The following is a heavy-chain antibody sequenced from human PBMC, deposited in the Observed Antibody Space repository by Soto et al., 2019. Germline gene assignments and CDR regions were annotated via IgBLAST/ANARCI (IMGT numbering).Heavy chain of an antibody. CDR1: GYTFTGYY. J-gene: IGHJ4*02. V-gene: IGHV1-2*02. CDR2: INPNSGGT. D-gene: IGHD3-22*01. Sequence: ASVKVSCKASGYTFTGYYMHWVRQAPGQGLEWMGWINPNSGGTNYAQKFQGRVTMTRDTSISTAYMELSRLRSDDTAVYYCARVEYYYDSSGCLDYWGQGTLVTVS. CDR3: ARVEYYYDSSGCLDY.